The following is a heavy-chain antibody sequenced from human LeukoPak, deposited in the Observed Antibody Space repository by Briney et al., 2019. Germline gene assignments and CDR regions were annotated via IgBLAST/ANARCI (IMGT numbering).Heavy chain of an antibody. J-gene: IGHJ6*02. V-gene: IGHV1-69*04. D-gene: IGHD2-2*02. CDR1: GGTFSSYA. CDR2: IIPIFGIA. Sequence: SVKVSCKASGGTFSSYAISWVRQAPGQGLEWMGRIIPIFGIANYAQKFQGRVTITADKSTSTAYMELSSLRSEDTAVYYCARVRPPHYCSSTSYYTGMVYYYGMDVWGQGTTVTVSS. CDR3: ARVRPPHYCSSTSYYTGMVYYYGMDV.